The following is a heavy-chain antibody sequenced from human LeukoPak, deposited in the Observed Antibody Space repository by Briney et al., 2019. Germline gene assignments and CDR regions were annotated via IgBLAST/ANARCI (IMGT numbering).Heavy chain of an antibody. V-gene: IGHV3-30*04. Sequence: GGSLRLSCAASGFTFSSYAMHWVRQAPGKGLEWVAVISYDGSNKYYADSVKGRFTISRDNSKNTLYLQMNSLRAEDTAVYYCARDCDYWGQGTLVTVSS. CDR2: ISYDGSNK. CDR1: GFTFSSYA. CDR3: ARDCDY. J-gene: IGHJ4*02.